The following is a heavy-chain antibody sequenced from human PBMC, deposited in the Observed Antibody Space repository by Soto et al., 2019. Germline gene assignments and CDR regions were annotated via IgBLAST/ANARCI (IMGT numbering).Heavy chain of an antibody. V-gene: IGHV1-69*02. CDR1: GDTFTFYS. D-gene: IGHD3-10*01. J-gene: IGHJ4*02. CDR2: INPILSMS. CDR3: ARSYGSGYRAFDY. Sequence: QVQLVQSGAEVKKPGSSVRVSCKASGDTFTFYSINWVRQAPGLGLEWMGRINPILSMSNYAQRFQGRVTXTXDXXTSTAYVERSSLRSEDTAMYYCARSYGSGYRAFDYWGQGALVTVSS.